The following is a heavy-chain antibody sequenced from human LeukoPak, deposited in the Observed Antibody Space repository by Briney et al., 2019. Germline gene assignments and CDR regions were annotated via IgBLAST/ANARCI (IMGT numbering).Heavy chain of an antibody. D-gene: IGHD1-26*01. CDR1: GFTFSSYA. CDR2: ISYDGSNK. CDR3: ARDTGPGELGNWFDP. Sequence: PGRSLRLSCAASGFTFSSYAMHWVRQAPGKGLEWVAVISYDGSNKYYADSVKGRFTISRDNSKNTPYLQMNSLRAEDTAVYYCARDTGPGELGNWFDPWGQGTLVTVSS. V-gene: IGHV3-30-3*01. J-gene: IGHJ5*02.